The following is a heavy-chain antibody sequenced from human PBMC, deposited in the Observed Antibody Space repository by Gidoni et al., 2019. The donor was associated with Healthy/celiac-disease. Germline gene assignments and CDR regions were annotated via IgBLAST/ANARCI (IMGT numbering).Heavy chain of an antibody. J-gene: IGHJ4*02. Sequence: QVQLVESGGGLVKPGGSLRLSCAASGCTFRDDYMSWILQAPGKGLEWVSYISSIGSTIYYAASLKGRFTISRDNSKNSLYLQMNSLRAEDTAVYYCARVGSSGYYSIYLDYWGQGTLVTVSS. V-gene: IGHV3-11*01. CDR1: GCTFRDDY. D-gene: IGHD3-22*01. CDR3: ARVGSSGYYSIYLDY. CDR2: ISSIGSTI.